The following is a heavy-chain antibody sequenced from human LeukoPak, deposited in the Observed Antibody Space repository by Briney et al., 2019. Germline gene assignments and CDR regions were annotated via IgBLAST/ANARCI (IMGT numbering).Heavy chain of an antibody. D-gene: IGHD6-6*01. V-gene: IGHV4-59*08. Sequence: KPLGTPFPPRGVSGGSLSSYYWGWVPESPGEGLGWVWYVYYTGSTNYNPSLKSRVTMFEDKSKNQFSLRLYSVTVADTAVYYCARHFAYSSSSYFDYWGQGSLVTVSS. CDR1: GGSLSSYY. CDR3: ARHFAYSSSSYFDY. J-gene: IGHJ4*02. CDR2: VYYTGST.